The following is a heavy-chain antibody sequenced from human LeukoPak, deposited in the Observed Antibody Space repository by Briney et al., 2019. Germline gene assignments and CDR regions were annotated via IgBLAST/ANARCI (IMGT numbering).Heavy chain of an antibody. CDR1: GFTFSTYT. D-gene: IGHD3-10*02. J-gene: IGHJ6*04. CDR3: AELGITMIGGV. Sequence: GGSLRLSGAASGFTFSTYTMNWVRQAPGKGLEWVSSISSRSSYIYYADSVKGRFTISRDNAKNSLYLQMNSLRAEDTAVYYCAELGITMIGGVWGKGTTVTISS. V-gene: IGHV3-21*01. CDR2: ISSRSSYI.